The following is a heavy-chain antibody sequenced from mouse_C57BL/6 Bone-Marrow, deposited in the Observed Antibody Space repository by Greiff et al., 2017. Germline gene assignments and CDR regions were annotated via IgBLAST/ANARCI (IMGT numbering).Heavy chain of an antibody. V-gene: IGHV1-61*01. CDR3: AKSDYCTMDY. Sequence: QVQLQQPGAELVRPGSSVKLSCKASGYTFTSYWMDWVKQRPGQGLEWIGNIYPSDSETHYNQKFKDKATLTVDKSSSTAYMQLSSLTSEDSAVYYSAKSDYCTMDYWGQGTTVTVSS. CDR2: IYPSDSET. CDR1: GYTFTSYW. J-gene: IGHJ4*01.